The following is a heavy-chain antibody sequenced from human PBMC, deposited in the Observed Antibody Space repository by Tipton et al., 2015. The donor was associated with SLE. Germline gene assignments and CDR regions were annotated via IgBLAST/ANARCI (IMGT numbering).Heavy chain of an antibody. CDR2: IYYTGST. J-gene: IGHJ2*01. Sequence: TLSLTCTVSGGSISSGSYYWSWIRQPAGKGLEWIGYIYYTGSTNYNASLKSRVTISVDTSKNQFSLKLSSVTAADTAVYYCARDYGGTSGWYFDHWGRGTLVTVSS. V-gene: IGHV4-61*10. CDR3: ARDYGGTSGWYFDH. D-gene: IGHD4-23*01. CDR1: GGSISSGSYY.